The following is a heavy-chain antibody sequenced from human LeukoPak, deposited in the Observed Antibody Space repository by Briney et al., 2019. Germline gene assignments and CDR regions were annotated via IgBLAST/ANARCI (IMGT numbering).Heavy chain of an antibody. Sequence: GGSLRLSCAASGFTFSSYEMNWVRQAPGKGLEWVSYISSSGTTIYYADSVKGRFTISRDNAKNSLYLQMNSLRAEDTAVYYCARDSEPYCSSASCYERGFDCWGQGTLSPSPQ. D-gene: IGHD2-2*01. CDR3: ARDSEPYCSSASCYERGFDC. V-gene: IGHV3-48*03. CDR1: GFTFSSYE. J-gene: IGHJ4*02. CDR2: ISSSGTTI.